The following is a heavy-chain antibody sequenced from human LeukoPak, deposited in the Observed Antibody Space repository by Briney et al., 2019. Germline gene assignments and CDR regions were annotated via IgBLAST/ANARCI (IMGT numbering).Heavy chain of an antibody. D-gene: IGHD5-18*01. Sequence: SETLSLTCTVSGGSISSGGYYWSWIRQHPGKGLEWIGYIYYSGSTYYNPSLKSRVTISVDTSKNQFSLKLSSVTAADTAVYYCARDTTMVNGGASKYPQSTYAFDIWGQGTMVTASS. V-gene: IGHV4-31*03. J-gene: IGHJ3*02. CDR1: GGSISSGGYY. CDR3: ARDTTMVNGGASKYPQSTYAFDI. CDR2: IYYSGST.